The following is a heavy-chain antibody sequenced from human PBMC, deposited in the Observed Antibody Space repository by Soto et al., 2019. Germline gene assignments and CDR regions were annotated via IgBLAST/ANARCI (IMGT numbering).Heavy chain of an antibody. CDR2: ISYDGSNK. J-gene: IGHJ3*02. CDR3: ARENTVYDHAFDI. V-gene: IGHV3-30-3*01. D-gene: IGHD2-8*01. Sequence: QVQLVESGGGVVQPGRSLRLSCAASGFTFSSYAMHWVRQAPGKGLEWVAVISYDGSNKYYADSVKGRFTISRDNSKNTLYLQMNSLRAEDTAVYYCARENTVYDHAFDIWGQGTIVTVSS. CDR1: GFTFSSYA.